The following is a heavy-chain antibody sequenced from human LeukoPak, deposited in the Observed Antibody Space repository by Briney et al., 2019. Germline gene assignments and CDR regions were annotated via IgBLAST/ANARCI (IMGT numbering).Heavy chain of an antibody. V-gene: IGHV3-53*01. Sequence: PGGSLRLSCAASGFTFSSNYMSWVRQAPGKGLEWVSVIYSGGRTDYADSVKGRFTISRDNSKNTLYLQMNSLRAEDTAVYYCAKDYYGSGSYYTQGHDYWGQGTLVTVSS. D-gene: IGHD3-10*01. CDR3: AKDYYGSGSYYTQGHDY. CDR2: IYSGGRT. CDR1: GFTFSSNY. J-gene: IGHJ4*02.